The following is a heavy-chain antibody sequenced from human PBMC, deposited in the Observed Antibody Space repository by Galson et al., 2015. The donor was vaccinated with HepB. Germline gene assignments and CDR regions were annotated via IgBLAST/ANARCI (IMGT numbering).Heavy chain of an antibody. J-gene: IGHJ4*02. CDR3: AGHYYDNSGYYPY. CDR1: GDTFSNYA. D-gene: IGHD3-22*01. CDR2: IIPIFSSA. Sequence: SVKVSCKASGDTFSNYAINWVRQAPGQGLEWMGEIIPIFSSANYAQEFQDRVAITADESTSTAYMDLSSLRSEDTAVYYCAGHYYDNSGYYPYWGQGTLVTVSS. V-gene: IGHV1-69*13.